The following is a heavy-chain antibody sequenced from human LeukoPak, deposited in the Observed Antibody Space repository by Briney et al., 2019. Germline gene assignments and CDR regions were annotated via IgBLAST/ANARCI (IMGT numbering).Heavy chain of an antibody. Sequence: GGSLRLSSAASGFTFSSYSMNWVRQAPGKGLEWVSSISSSSSYIYYADSVKGRFTISRDNAKNSLYLQMNSLRAEDTAVYYCARDIVVVPAAIWGDNWFDPWGQGTLVTVSS. V-gene: IGHV3-21*01. CDR2: ISSSSSYI. CDR1: GFTFSSYS. J-gene: IGHJ5*02. CDR3: ARDIVVVPAAIWGDNWFDP. D-gene: IGHD2-2*02.